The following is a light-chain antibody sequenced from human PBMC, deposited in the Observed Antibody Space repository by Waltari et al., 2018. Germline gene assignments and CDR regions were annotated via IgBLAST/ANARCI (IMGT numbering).Light chain of an antibody. CDR1: QSVSRT. V-gene: IGKV3-20*01. CDR3: QKYGRLPAT. Sequence: EIVLTQSPGTLYLSSGERATLSCRASQSVSRTLAWYQQKPGQAPRLLIYDASTRDTGIADRFSGSGSGTDFSLTISRLEPEDFAVYYCQKYGRLPATFGQGTKVEIK. CDR2: DAS. J-gene: IGKJ1*01.